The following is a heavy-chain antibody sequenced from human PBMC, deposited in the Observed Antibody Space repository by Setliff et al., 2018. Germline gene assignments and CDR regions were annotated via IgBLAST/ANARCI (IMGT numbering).Heavy chain of an antibody. Sequence: GASVKVSCKTSGYTFSTYGINWVRQAPGQGLEWMGWISTYNGDTYYTPKLHGRVTLTTDTSTSTAYMELTSLGSDDTAVYYCSRLVRYCTRTSCQRLSGGEFWGQGTLVTVSS. D-gene: IGHD2-15*01. CDR1: GYTFSTYG. CDR2: ISTYNGDT. CDR3: SRLVRYCTRTSCQRLSGGEF. J-gene: IGHJ4*02. V-gene: IGHV1-18*01.